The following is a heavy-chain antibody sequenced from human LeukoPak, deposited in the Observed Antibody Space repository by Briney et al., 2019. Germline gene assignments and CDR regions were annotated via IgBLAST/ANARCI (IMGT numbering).Heavy chain of an antibody. J-gene: IGHJ4*02. CDR3: ARVSCSSTSCYAYDY. D-gene: IGHD2-2*01. CDR2: IYTSGST. V-gene: IGHV4-4*07. CDR1: GGSISSYY. Sequence: PSETLSLTCTVSGGSISSYYWSWIRQPAGKGLEWIGRIYTSGSTNYNPSLKSRVTMSVDTSKNQFSLKLSSVTAADTAVYYWARVSCSSTSCYAYDYWGQGTLVTVSS.